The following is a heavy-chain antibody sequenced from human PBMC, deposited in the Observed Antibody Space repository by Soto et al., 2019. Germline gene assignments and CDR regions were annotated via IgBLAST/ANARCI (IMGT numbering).Heavy chain of an antibody. D-gene: IGHD1-26*01. CDR3: AVHLGQNYYRLDV. CDR1: GFTFSNFV. CDR2: ITGSGGSA. V-gene: IGHV3-23*01. J-gene: IGHJ6*02. Sequence: EVQLLESGGGWVQPGGSLRLSCAASGFTFSNFVMSWVRQVPGKGLEWVSAITGSGGSAYYADSVKGRFTISRDNSKSTVFLEMSSLGAAETAVYYCAVHLGQNYYRLDVWGQGTTVTVSS.